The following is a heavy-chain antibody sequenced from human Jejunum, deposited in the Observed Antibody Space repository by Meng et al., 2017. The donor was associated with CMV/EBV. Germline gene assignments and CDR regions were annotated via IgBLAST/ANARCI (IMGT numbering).Heavy chain of an antibody. D-gene: IGHD6-13*01. Sequence: GDSVYRTRATWDWIRQSPSRGVEWLGRTYYRSKWYTNYAESVKSRITINRDTSKNQFSLQLDSVIPEDTAVYYCARGSYSNSLDYWGQGTLVTVSS. CDR2: TYYRSKWYT. J-gene: IGHJ4*02. CDR3: ARGSYSNSLDY. V-gene: IGHV6-1*01. CDR1: GDSVYRTRAT.